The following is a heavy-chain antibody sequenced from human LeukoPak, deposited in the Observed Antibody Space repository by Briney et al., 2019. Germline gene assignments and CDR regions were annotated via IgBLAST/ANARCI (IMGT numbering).Heavy chain of an antibody. CDR3: ANHQNYYDSSGYYGAFDI. CDR1: GFTFNDYG. Sequence: PGGSLRLSCAASGFTFNDYGMSWVRQAPGKGLEWVSGINWNGSSTGYADSVKGRCTICRDNAKHSLYLQMNSLRAEDTALYYCANHQNYYDSSGYYGAFDIWGQGTMVTVSS. V-gene: IGHV3-20*04. D-gene: IGHD3-22*01. CDR2: INWNGSST. J-gene: IGHJ3*02.